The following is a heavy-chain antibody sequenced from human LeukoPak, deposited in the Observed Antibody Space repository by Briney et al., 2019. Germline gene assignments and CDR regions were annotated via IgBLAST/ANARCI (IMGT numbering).Heavy chain of an antibody. CDR2: FDPEDGET. CDR1: GYTLTELS. D-gene: IGHD2-15*01. CDR3: ATGPPRPKAAGPFDY. J-gene: IGHJ4*02. V-gene: IGHV1-24*01. Sequence: ASVKVSCKVSGYTLTELSMHWVRQAPGKGLEWRGGFDPEDGETIYAQKFQGRVTMTEDTSTDTAYMELRNLRSEDTAVYYCATGPPRPKAAGPFDYWGQGTLVTVSS.